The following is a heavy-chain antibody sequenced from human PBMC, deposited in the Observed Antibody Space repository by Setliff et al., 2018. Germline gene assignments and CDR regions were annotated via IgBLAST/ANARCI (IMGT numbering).Heavy chain of an antibody. Sequence: SETLSLTCNVSGDSMYGYYWSWIRQPPGKGLEWIGYMYYSGSTNYNPSFKSRVTISVDTSKNQFSLKLGSVTAADTAVYYCARAPPSSGGTPRGYYYYYMDVWGKGTAVTVSS. CDR2: MYYSGST. CDR1: GDSMYGYY. V-gene: IGHV4-59*01. CDR3: ARAPPSSGGTPRGYYYYYMDV. J-gene: IGHJ6*03. D-gene: IGHD6-19*01.